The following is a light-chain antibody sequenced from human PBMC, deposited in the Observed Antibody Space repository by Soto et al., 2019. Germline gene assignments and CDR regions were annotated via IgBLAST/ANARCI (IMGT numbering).Light chain of an antibody. CDR3: QFFGSSRYT. CDR2: GAS. CDR1: QSISSSY. Sequence: EIVLTQSPGTLSLSPGERATLACRASQSISSSYLAWYQQTPGQAPRLLIYGASSRATGIPDRFSGGGSGTDFTLTISRLEPEDFAVYYCQFFGSSRYTFGQGTKLEIK. J-gene: IGKJ2*01. V-gene: IGKV3-20*01.